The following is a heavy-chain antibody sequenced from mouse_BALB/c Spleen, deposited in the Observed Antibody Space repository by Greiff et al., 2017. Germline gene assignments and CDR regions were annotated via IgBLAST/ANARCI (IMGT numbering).Heavy chain of an antibody. Sequence: VQLQQSGAELARPGASVKLSCKASGYTFTSYWMQWVKQRPGQGLEWIGAIYPGDGDTRYTQKFKGKATLTADKSSSTAYMQLSSLASEDSAVYYCAMMGFAYWGQGTLVTVSA. CDR1: GYTFTSYW. CDR2: IYPGDGDT. D-gene: IGHD2-3*01. CDR3: AMMGFAY. J-gene: IGHJ3*01. V-gene: IGHV1-87*01.